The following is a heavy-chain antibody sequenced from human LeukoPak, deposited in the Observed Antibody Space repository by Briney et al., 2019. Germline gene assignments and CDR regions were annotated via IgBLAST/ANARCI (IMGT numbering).Heavy chain of an antibody. CDR1: GYTFTNYY. CDR2: INPSGGTT. D-gene: IGHD2-2*01. J-gene: IGHJ5*02. V-gene: IGHV1-46*01. Sequence: SSVKVSCKASGYTFTNYYMRWLRQARGKGLAWMGIINPSGGTTTFAQKFQGRVTMTRDTSTSTVYMELSSLRSEDTSVYYCARDRWSSTSCYVEGTSDSYKWFDPWGQGTLFTVSS. CDR3: ARDRWSSTSCYVEGTSDSYKWFDP.